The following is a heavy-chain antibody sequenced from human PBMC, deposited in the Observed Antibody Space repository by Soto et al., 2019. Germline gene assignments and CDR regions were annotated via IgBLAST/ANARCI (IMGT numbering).Heavy chain of an antibody. V-gene: IGHV1-46*03. Sequence: QVQLVQSGAEVKKPGASVKVSCKASGYTFTSYYMHWVRQAPGQGLEWMGIINPSGGSTSYAQKFPRRVTMTRDTSTSTVYMELSSLRSEDTAVYYCARDRSGSHLRCYFDYWGQGTLVTVSS. CDR3: ARDRSGSHLRCYFDY. CDR2: INPSGGST. CDR1: GYTFTSYY. J-gene: IGHJ4*02. D-gene: IGHD1-26*01.